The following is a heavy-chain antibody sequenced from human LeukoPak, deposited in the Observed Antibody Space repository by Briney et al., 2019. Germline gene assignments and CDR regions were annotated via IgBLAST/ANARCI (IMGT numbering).Heavy chain of an antibody. CDR1: GFTFGSYA. CDR3: ARAIKAVAGTFHRDYYFDY. J-gene: IGHJ4*02. CDR2: VSYDGSNK. V-gene: IGHV3-30*03. Sequence: GRSLRLSCETSGFTFGSYAMHWVRQAPGKGPEWVAVVSYDGSNKYYADSVKDRFTISRDNSKNTLYLQMNSLRAEDTAVYYCARAIKAVAGTFHRDYYFDYWGQGTLVTVSS. D-gene: IGHD6-19*01.